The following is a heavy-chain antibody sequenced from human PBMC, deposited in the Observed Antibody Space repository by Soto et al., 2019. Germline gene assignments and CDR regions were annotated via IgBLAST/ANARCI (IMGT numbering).Heavy chain of an antibody. Sequence: QVQLQESGPGLVKPSETLSLTCSVAGGSLGSYYWGWIRQSPGKGLEWMAYIFDSGTTIYNPSLKSRATISVDTSKNQFSLNLTSVTAADTAVYYCARGAMFWFDPWCQGNLVSVSS. D-gene: IGHD3-10*02. CDR1: GGSLGSYY. V-gene: IGHV4-59*01. CDR2: IFDSGTT. J-gene: IGHJ5*02. CDR3: ARGAMFWFDP.